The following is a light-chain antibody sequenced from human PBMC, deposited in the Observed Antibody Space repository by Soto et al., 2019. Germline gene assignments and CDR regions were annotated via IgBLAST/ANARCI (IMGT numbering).Light chain of an antibody. J-gene: IGKJ1*01. Sequence: IQMTQSPSSLSASVEDRVIITCRASQSISNHLNWYQQKPGKAPKLLIFAASILQSGVPSRFSVSRSGPDFTLTIRSLQPEDFATYYCQQSYSSPPTFAQGTKVDI. V-gene: IGKV1-39*01. CDR3: QQSYSSPPT. CDR2: AAS. CDR1: QSISNH.